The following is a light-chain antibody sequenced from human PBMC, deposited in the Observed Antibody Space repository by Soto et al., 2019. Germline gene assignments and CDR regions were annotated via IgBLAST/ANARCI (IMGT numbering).Light chain of an antibody. V-gene: IGLV2-14*01. J-gene: IGLJ1*01. CDR2: GVT. Sequence: QSALTQPASVSGSPGQPITISCTGSSSDVGAYNYVSWYQQHPGKAPKLIIHGVTNRPSGVSNRFSGSKSDYTASLTISGLQAEDEADYYCSSYTTAYFYVFGTGTKVTVL. CDR1: SSDVGAYNY. CDR3: SSYTTAYFYV.